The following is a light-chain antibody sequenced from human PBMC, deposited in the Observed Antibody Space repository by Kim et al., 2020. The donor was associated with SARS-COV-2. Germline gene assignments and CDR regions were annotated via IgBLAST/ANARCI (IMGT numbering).Light chain of an antibody. J-gene: IGLJ1*01. Sequence: LSPVPTATISSSGDKLGDRYACWYQQTPGQSPVLVIYQDTTRPSGIPGRFSGSNSGNTATLTISWTQALDEADYYCQAWDSSTAVFGTGTKVTVL. CDR3: QAWDSSTAV. V-gene: IGLV3-1*01. CDR2: QDT. CDR1: KLGDRY.